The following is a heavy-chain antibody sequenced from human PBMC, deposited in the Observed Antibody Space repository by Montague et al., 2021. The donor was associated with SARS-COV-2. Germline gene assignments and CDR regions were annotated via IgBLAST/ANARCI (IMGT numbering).Heavy chain of an antibody. CDR2: ADYVPSTNXANT. D-gene: IGHD3-3*01. V-gene: IGHV4-59*01. CDR3: ARTWRFGQSYALDI. CDR1: GDSISSYY. J-gene: IGHJ3*02. Sequence: SETLSLTCSVSGDSISSYYYNWIRQTPGKGLEWIGYADYVPSTNXANTNSNPSLKRRVTISLDTSENQYSLKLSSVTAADTAVYYCARTWRFGQSYALDIWGQGTMVTVSS.